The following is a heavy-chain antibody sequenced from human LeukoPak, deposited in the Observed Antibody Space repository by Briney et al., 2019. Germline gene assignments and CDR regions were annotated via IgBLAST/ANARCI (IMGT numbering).Heavy chain of an antibody. CDR3: AKLIAVAGAKDDY. D-gene: IGHD6-19*01. V-gene: IGHV3-23*01. CDR1: GFTSKTYA. Sequence: GGSLRLSFTASGFTSKTYAMSWVRQAPGKGLEWVSTISSSGDTTYYADSVKGRFTVSRDTSKSTLYLQMNSLRAEDTAMYYCAKLIAVAGAKDDYWGQGTLVTVSS. J-gene: IGHJ4*02. CDR2: ISSSGDTT.